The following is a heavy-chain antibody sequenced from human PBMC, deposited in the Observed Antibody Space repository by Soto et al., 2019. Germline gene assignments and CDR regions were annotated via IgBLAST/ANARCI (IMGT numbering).Heavy chain of an antibody. D-gene: IGHD6-19*01. CDR3: ARFFGSGFDY. Sequence: EVQLVESGGGLVQPGGSLRLSCVASGFTFSTDSMNWVRQAPGKGLEWVAHISTSGATRYYADSVKGRFTISRDNAKTSLYLLMDCLRNEDTAVYYCARFFGSGFDYWGQGTLVTVSS. CDR1: GFTFSTDS. J-gene: IGHJ4*02. V-gene: IGHV3-48*02. CDR2: ISTSGATR.